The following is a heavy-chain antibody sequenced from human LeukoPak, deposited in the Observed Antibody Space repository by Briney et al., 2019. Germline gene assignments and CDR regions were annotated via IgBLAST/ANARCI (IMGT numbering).Heavy chain of an antibody. CDR1: GYTFTGYY. J-gene: IGHJ4*02. D-gene: IGHD3-16*02. CDR2: INPNSGGT. V-gene: IGHV1-2*02. Sequence: ASVKVSCKASGYTFTGYYMHWVRQAPGQGLEWMGWINPNSGGTNYAQKFQGRVTMTRDTSISTAYMELSRLRSDDTAVYYCARDLDDYVWGSYRYFGYWGQGTLVTVSS. CDR3: ARDLDDYVWGSYRYFGY.